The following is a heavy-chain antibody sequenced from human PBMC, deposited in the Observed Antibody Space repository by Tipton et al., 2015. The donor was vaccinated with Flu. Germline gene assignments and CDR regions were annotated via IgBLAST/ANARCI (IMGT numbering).Heavy chain of an antibody. Sequence: VQLVQSGAEVKKPGASVKVSCKASGYTFIDYYMHWVRQAPGQGLEWMGRINPNSGATYYAQKFQGRVTMTRDTSISATYMELSSLRSDDTAVYYCARGRGYDGRGFDYWGQGTLVSVSS. CDR2: INPNSGAT. CDR3: ARGRGYDGRGFDY. CDR1: GYTFIDYY. D-gene: IGHD5-12*01. J-gene: IGHJ4*02. V-gene: IGHV1-2*06.